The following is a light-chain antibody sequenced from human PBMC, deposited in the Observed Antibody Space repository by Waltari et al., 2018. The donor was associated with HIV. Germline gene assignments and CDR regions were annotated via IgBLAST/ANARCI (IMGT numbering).Light chain of an antibody. CDR2: DAS. J-gene: IGKJ2*01. Sequence: EIVLTQSPGPLSLSPGERATLSCRASQSVSSYLAWYQQKPGQAPRLLIYDASSRAIGIPDRFSGSGSGTDFTLTISRLEPEDFEVYYCQQYVNSPYTFGQGTKLEIK. V-gene: IGKV3-20*01. CDR3: QQYVNSPYT. CDR1: QSVSSY.